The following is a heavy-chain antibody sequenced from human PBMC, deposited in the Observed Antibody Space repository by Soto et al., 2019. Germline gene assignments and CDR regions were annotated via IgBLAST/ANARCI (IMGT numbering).Heavy chain of an antibody. D-gene: IGHD3-10*01. CDR2: IDEYGSTI. CDR3: TRDIGGKGAY. CDR1: GFTFSSYW. Sequence: GGSLRLSCAASGFTFSSYWMHWVRQVPGKGLLWVSRIDEYGSTINYADSVKGRFTISRDNARNTVYLEMNSLRAEDTALYYCTRDIGGKGAYWGPGTLVTVSS. J-gene: IGHJ4*02. V-gene: IGHV3-74*01.